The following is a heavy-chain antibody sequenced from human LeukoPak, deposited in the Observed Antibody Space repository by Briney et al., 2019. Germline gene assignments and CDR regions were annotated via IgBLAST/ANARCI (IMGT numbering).Heavy chain of an antibody. D-gene: IGHD1-7*01. CDR2: IYYSGST. CDR3: ARHGAPGTTFCWFDP. J-gene: IGHJ5*02. Sequence: SETLSLTCTVSGGSISSSSYYWGWIRRPPGKGLEWIGSIYYSGSTYYNPSLKSRVTISVDTSKNQFSLKLSSVTAADTAVYYCARHGAPGTTFCWFDPWGQGTLVTVSS. CDR1: GGSISSSSYY. V-gene: IGHV4-39*01.